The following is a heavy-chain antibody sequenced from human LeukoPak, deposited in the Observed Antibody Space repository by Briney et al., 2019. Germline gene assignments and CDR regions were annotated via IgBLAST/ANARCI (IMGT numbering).Heavy chain of an antibody. CDR1: GGSISSGGYY. Sequence: SQTLSLTCTVSGGSISSGGYYWSWIRQHPGKGLEWIGHIYNSGSTHYNPSLKSRVTISVDTSKNQFSLKLSSVTAADTAVYYCAREDSTSSAWYYYCMDVWGKGTTVTVSS. CDR2: IYNSGST. D-gene: IGHD6-6*01. J-gene: IGHJ6*03. V-gene: IGHV4-31*03. CDR3: AREDSTSSAWYYYCMDV.